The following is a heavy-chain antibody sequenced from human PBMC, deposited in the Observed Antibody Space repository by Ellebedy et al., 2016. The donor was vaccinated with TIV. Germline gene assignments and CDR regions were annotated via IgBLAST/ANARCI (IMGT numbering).Heavy chain of an antibody. Sequence: ASVKVSCXASGYTIPTFYMHWVRQAPGQGLEWMGWISLNSGGTDCAQTFQGRVTMTSDTSISTAYMELSRLRPNDTAIYYCTTEPCTGSNRQHPTFNDWGQGSLVTVSS. D-gene: IGHD2-8*02. CDR2: ISLNSGGT. CDR3: TTEPCTGSNRQHPTFND. J-gene: IGHJ4*02. V-gene: IGHV1-2*02. CDR1: GYTIPTFY.